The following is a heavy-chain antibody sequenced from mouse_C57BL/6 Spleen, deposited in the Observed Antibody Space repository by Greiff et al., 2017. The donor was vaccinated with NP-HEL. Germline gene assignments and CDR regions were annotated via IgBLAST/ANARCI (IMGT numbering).Heavy chain of an antibody. J-gene: IGHJ1*03. CDR1: GYTFTSYW. D-gene: IGHD1-1*01. CDR3: ARGDYYGSTHWYFDV. CDR2: INPSNGGT. V-gene: IGHV1-53*01. Sequence: QVQLQQPGTELVKPGASVKLSCKASGYTFTSYWMHWVKQRPGQGLEWIGNINPSNGGTNYNEKFKSKATLTVDKSSSTAYMQLSSLTSEDSAVYYCARGDYYGSTHWYFDVWGTGTTVTVSS.